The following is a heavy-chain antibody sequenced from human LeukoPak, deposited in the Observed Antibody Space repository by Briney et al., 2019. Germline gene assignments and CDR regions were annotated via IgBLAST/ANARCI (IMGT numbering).Heavy chain of an antibody. V-gene: IGHV3-30*14. J-gene: IGHJ4*02. Sequence: QPGGSLRLSCAASGFTFSSYAMHWVRQAPGKGLEWVAVISYDGSNKYYADSVKGRFTISRDNSKNTLYLQMNSLRAEDTAVYYCARDWCSDILTGCFDYWGQGTLVTVSS. D-gene: IGHD3-9*01. CDR3: ARDWCSDILTGCFDY. CDR1: GFTFSSYA. CDR2: ISYDGSNK.